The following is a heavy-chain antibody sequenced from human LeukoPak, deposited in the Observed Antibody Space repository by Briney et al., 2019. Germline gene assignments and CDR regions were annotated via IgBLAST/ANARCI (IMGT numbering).Heavy chain of an antibody. J-gene: IGHJ6*02. D-gene: IGHD5-12*01. CDR3: ARERLIGYNFYYYYYCGMDV. CDR2: ISYDGSTK. CDR1: GFTFSSYA. Sequence: GGSLRLSCAASGFTFSSYAMHWVRQTPGKGLEWVAIISYDGSTKYYADSVKGRFTISRDNAKNTLYLQMNSLRAEDTAVYYCARERLIGYNFYYYYYCGMDVWGQGTTVTVSS. V-gene: IGHV3-30-3*01.